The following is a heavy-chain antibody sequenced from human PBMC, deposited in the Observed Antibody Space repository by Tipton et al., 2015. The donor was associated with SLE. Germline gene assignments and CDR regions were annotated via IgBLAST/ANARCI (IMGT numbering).Heavy chain of an antibody. CDR3: ARESHYDFWSGIPSSFFFLVI. Sequence: TLSLTCTVSGGSISSYYWGWIRQPPGKGLEWIGSIYYRGSTYYNPSLKSRVTISVDTSKNQFSLRVSSVTAADTAVYYCARESHYDFWSGIPSSFFFLVIWGKRAPVSASS. CDR2: IYYRGST. J-gene: IGHJ6*04. D-gene: IGHD3-3*01. CDR1: GGSISSYY. V-gene: IGHV4-39*07.